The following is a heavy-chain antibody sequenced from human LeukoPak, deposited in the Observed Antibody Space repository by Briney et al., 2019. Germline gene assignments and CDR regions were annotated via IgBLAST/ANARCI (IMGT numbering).Heavy chain of an antibody. CDR2: IWYEANNN. CDR1: GFTFSSYS. Sequence: GGSLRLSCATSGFTFSSYSMHWVRQAPGKGLEWVAVIWYEANNNYYADSVKGRFTISRDNSKNTLYLQMNSLRAEDTAVYYCARAVYYDFWSGYYNNPYYFDYWGQGTLVTVSS. V-gene: IGHV3-33*01. D-gene: IGHD3-3*01. CDR3: ARAVYYDFWSGYYNNPYYFDY. J-gene: IGHJ4*02.